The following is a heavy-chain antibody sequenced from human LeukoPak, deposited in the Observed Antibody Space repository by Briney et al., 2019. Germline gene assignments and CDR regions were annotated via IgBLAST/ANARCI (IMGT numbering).Heavy chain of an antibody. Sequence: NPGGSLRLSCAASGFTFSSYSMNWVRQAPGKGLEWVSSISSSSSYIYYADSVKGRFTISRDNAKNSLYLQMNSLRAEDTAVYYCARTLPGYSSGWYEGSANYGMDVWGQGTTVTVSS. V-gene: IGHV3-21*01. CDR3: ARTLPGYSSGWYEGSANYGMDV. D-gene: IGHD6-19*01. J-gene: IGHJ6*02. CDR2: ISSSSSYI. CDR1: GFTFSSYS.